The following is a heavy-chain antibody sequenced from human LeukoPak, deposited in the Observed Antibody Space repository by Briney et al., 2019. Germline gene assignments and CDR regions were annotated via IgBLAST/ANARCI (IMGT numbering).Heavy chain of an antibody. CDR1: GFTFSSYG. D-gene: IGHD3-22*01. J-gene: IGHJ4*02. CDR3: AKVGNPTYYYDSSGYYGY. V-gene: IGHV3-30*18. Sequence: GGSLRLSCAASGFTFSSYGMHWVRQAPGKGLEWVAVISYDGSNKYYADSVKGRFTISRDNSKNTLYLQMNSLRAENTAVYYCAKVGNPTYYYDSSGYYGYWGQGTLVTVSS. CDR2: ISYDGSNK.